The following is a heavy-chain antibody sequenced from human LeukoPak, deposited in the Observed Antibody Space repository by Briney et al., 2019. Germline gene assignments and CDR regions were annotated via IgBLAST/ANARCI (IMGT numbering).Heavy chain of an antibody. Sequence: GGSLRLSCAASGLTVSSNYMSWVRQAPGKGLEWVSTITGSGGYTYYADSVKGRFTISRDNSKNTLFLRMNSLRAEDTAVYFCAKQSLYDSSGHFHYWGQGTLVTVSS. V-gene: IGHV3-23*01. D-gene: IGHD3-22*01. CDR1: GLTVSSNY. CDR2: ITGSGGYT. J-gene: IGHJ4*02. CDR3: AKQSLYDSSGHFHY.